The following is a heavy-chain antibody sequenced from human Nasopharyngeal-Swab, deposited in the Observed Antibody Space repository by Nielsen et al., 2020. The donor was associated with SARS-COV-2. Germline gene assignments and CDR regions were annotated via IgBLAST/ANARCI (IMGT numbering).Heavy chain of an antibody. V-gene: IGHV1-2*02. CDR2: INPNSGGT. Sequence: ASVKVSCKASGYTFTGYYMHWVRQAPGQGLEWMGWINPNSGGTNYAQKFQGRVTMTRDTSISTAYMELSRLRSDDTAVYYCARGMGVLRWHFDYWGQGTLVTVSS. CDR3: ARGMGVLRWHFDY. CDR1: GYTFTGYY. D-gene: IGHD4-23*01. J-gene: IGHJ4*02.